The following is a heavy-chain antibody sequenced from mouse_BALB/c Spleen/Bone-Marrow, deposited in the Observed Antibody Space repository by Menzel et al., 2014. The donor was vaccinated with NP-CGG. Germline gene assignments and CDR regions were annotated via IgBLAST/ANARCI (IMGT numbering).Heavy chain of an antibody. J-gene: IGHJ4*01. CDR3: ARKSSYDGFHTMDQ. Sequence: QVQLQQPGPGLVHPSQSLSITCTVSGFSSTSYDIHWVRQSPGKGLEWLGVIWSGGSTDYNAAFISRLSISKDNSKSQVFFKMYSLQADDTAIYYCARKSSYDGFHTMDQWGQGTSVTVSS. V-gene: IGHV2-4-1*01. D-gene: IGHD2-3*01. CDR2: IWSGGST. CDR1: GFSSTSYD.